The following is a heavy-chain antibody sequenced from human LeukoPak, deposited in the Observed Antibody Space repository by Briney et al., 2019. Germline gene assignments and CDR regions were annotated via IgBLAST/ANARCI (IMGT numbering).Heavy chain of an antibody. Sequence: TGGSLGLSCAASGFAVSSNYMSWVRQAPGKGLEWVAVIYSGGSTNYADSVKGRFTISRDNSKNTLYLLMNSLRAEDTAVYYCAIRKSGNAIDYWGQGTLVTVSS. D-gene: IGHD5-12*01. CDR2: IYSGGST. CDR3: AIRKSGNAIDY. CDR1: GFAVSSNY. V-gene: IGHV3-66*01. J-gene: IGHJ4*02.